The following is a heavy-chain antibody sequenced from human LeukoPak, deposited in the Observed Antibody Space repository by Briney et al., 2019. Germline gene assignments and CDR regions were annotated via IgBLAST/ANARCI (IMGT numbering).Heavy chain of an antibody. V-gene: IGHV4-59*01. CDR2: IHYSGTT. CDR1: DGSITNYD. D-gene: IGHD4-17*01. Sequence: SETLSLTCTVSDGSITNYDWSWVRQPPGKGLEFIGHIHYSGTTNYNPSLRSRVTISIDTSKKHFFLKLKSVTAADTAVYYCATGYGDFRVEGRYFYSWGQGTLVTVSS. CDR3: ATGYGDFRVEGRYFYS. J-gene: IGHJ4*02.